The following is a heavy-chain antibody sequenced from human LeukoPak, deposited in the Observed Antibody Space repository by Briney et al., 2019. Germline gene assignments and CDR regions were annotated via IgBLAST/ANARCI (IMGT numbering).Heavy chain of an antibody. CDR1: GYSFTSYW. V-gene: IGHV5-51*01. CDR3: ARLEGAATKFDY. D-gene: IGHD3-16*01. CDR2: IYPDDSGT. J-gene: IGHJ4*02. Sequence: GESLKISCKGSGYSFTSYWIGWVRQMPGIGLEWMGFIYPDDSGTRYSPSFQGQVTISADKSISTAYLQWSSLKASDTAMYYCARLEGAATKFDYWGQGTLVTVSS.